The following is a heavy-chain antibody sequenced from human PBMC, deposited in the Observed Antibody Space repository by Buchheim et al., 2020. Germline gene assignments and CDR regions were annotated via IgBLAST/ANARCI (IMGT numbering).Heavy chain of an antibody. V-gene: IGHV3-30*18. CDR2: TSSDGSNK. D-gene: IGHD2-21*02. J-gene: IGHJ6*02. CDR3: AKSLSDDQDCGGPCFYAMDV. Sequence: QVNLVESGGGVVQPGRSLRLSCVGSGFTFSTFAIYWVRQSPGKGLEWVAGTSSDGSNKWYADSVKGRITMFRDNSKNTVHLQMYTLGPEDTAVYYCAKSLSDDQDCGGPCFYAMDVWGQGTT. CDR1: GFTFSTFA.